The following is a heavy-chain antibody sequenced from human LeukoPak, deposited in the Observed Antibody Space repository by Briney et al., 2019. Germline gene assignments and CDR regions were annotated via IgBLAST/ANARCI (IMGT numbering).Heavy chain of an antibody. V-gene: IGHV3-21*01. CDR3: ARKRPYGNFDY. Sequence: GGSLRLSCAASGFTFSSYSMNWVRQAPGKGLEWVSSISSSSSYICYADPVKGRFTISRDNAKNSLYLQMNSLRAEDTAVYYCARKRPYGNFDYWGQGTLVTVSS. CDR2: ISSSSSYI. J-gene: IGHJ4*02. CDR1: GFTFSSYS. D-gene: IGHD1-26*01.